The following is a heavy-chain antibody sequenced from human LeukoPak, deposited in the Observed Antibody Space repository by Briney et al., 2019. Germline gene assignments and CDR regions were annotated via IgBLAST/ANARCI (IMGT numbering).Heavy chain of an antibody. J-gene: IGHJ4*02. CDR1: GGSISSGSYY. D-gene: IGHD6-6*01. CDR3: ARYSSSSGVDY. CDR2: IYTSGST. Sequence: PSETLSLTCTVSGGSISSGSYYWSWIRQPAGKGLEWIGRIYTSGSTSYNPSLKSRVTISLDTSKNQFSLKLSSVTAADTAVYYRARYSSSSGVDYWGQGTLVTVSS. V-gene: IGHV4-61*02.